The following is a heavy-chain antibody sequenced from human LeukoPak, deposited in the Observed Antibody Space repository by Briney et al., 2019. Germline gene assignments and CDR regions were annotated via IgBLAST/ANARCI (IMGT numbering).Heavy chain of an antibody. V-gene: IGHV4-39*01. CDR3: ARQLPPAAADTRGYFDY. Sequence: SETLSLTCTVSGGSISIISSSTYYWGWIRQAPGKGLEWIGSRYYGENSHYTPSLKSRATLSVDTSTNQFSLKLTSVTAADAAVYLCARQLPPAAADTRGYFDYWGQGTVVTVSS. J-gene: IGHJ4*02. D-gene: IGHD6-25*01. CDR1: GGSISIISSSTYY. CDR2: RYYGENS.